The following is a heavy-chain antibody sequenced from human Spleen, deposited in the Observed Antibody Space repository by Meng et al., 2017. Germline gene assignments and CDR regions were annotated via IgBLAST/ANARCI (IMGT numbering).Heavy chain of an antibody. J-gene: IGHJ4*02. CDR2: INHSGST. CDR3: ARGPTTMAHDFDY. D-gene: IGHD4-11*01. CDR1: GGSFSDYY. Sequence: VQLQRWGGGPLKPSETLSLTCVGSGGSFSDYYWSWIRQPPGKGLEWIGEINHSGSTNYNPSLESRATISVDTSQNNLSLKLSSVTAADSAVYYCARGPTTMAHDFDYWGQGTLVTVSS. V-gene: IGHV4-34*01.